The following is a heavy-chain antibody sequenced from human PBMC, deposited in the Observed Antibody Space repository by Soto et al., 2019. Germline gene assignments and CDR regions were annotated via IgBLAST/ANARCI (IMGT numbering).Heavy chain of an antibody. CDR1: GYTFTSYY. D-gene: IGHD3-10*01. Sequence: ASVKVSCKASGYTFTSYYMHWVRQAPGQGLEWMGIINPSGGSTSYAQKFQGRVTMTRDTSTSTVYMELSSLRSEDTAVYYCARDQDGSGSYRNYYYYYYMDVWGKGTTVTVSS. V-gene: IGHV1-46*03. J-gene: IGHJ6*03. CDR3: ARDQDGSGSYRNYYYYYYMDV. CDR2: INPSGGST.